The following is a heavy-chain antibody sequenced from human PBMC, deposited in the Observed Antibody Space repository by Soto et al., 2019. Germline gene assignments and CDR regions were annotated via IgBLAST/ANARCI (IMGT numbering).Heavy chain of an antibody. CDR2: IIPIFGTA. V-gene: IGHV1-69*06. CDR1: GGTFSSYA. J-gene: IGHJ5*02. CDR3: AKDYFSSRRVVAAGPHWFDP. Sequence: ASVKLSCKASGGTFSSYAISWVRQAPGQGLEWMGGIIPIFGTANYAQKFQGRVTITADNSKNTLYLQLNSPRAEDTAVFYCAKDYFSSRRVVAAGPHWFDPWGQGTLVTVSS. D-gene: IGHD2-2*01.